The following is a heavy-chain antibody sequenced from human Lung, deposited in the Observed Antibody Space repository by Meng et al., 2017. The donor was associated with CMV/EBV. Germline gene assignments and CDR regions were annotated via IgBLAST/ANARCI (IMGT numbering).Heavy chain of an antibody. CDR1: GFTFSSYW. CDR3: ARDSSSWYVGWFDP. Sequence: ASGFTFSSYWMHWVRHAPGKGLVWVSRINSDGSSTSYADSVKGRFTISRDNAKNTLYLQMNSLRAEDTAVYYCARDSSSWYVGWFDPWGQGTLVTVSS. J-gene: IGHJ5*02. V-gene: IGHV3-74*01. D-gene: IGHD6-13*01. CDR2: INSDGSST.